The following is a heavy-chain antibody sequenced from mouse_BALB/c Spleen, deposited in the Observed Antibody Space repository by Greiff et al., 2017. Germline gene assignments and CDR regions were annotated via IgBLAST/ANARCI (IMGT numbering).Heavy chain of an antibody. D-gene: IGHD2-1*01. J-gene: IGHJ3*01. CDR3: ARYGNYPFAY. CDR1: GFTFSSFG. Sequence: EVQLVESGVGLVQPGGSRKLSCAASGFTFSSFGMHWVRQAPEKGLEWVAYISSGSSTIYYADTVKGRFTISRDNPKNTLFLQMTSLRSEDTAMYYCARYGNYPFAYWGQGTLVTVSA. V-gene: IGHV5-17*02. CDR2: ISSGSSTI.